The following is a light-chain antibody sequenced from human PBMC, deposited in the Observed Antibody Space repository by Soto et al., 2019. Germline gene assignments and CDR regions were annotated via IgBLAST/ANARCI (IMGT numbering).Light chain of an antibody. CDR1: QSVSIL. J-gene: IGKJ5*01. Sequence: EIVMTQSPATLSVSPGERATLSFRASQSVSILLAWYQQKPGQATSLLINGASTRANGVPARFSGWGSGTEFTLTISSLQSEDFASYYCQQYHNWHPITFGQGTRLEIK. CDR2: GAS. V-gene: IGKV3-15*01. CDR3: QQYHNWHPIT.